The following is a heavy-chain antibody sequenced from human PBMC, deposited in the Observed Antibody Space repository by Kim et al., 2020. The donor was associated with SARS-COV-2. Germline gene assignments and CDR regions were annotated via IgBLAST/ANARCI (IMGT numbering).Heavy chain of an antibody. J-gene: IGHJ4*02. CDR2: IYSSGST. CDR3: ARDSH. Sequence: YIYSSGSTYYNPSLESRVTISVDTSKNQFSLKLSSVTAADTAVYYCARDSHWGQGTLVTVSS. V-gene: IGHV4-31*02.